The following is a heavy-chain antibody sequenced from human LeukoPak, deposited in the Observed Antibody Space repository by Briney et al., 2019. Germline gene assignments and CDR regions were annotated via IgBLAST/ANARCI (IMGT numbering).Heavy chain of an antibody. CDR1: GFTFSSYA. V-gene: IGHV4-34*01. J-gene: IGHJ5*02. CDR3: ASGRMITFGGVIDL. Sequence: PGGSLRLSCAASGFTFSSYAMSWVRQPPGKGLEWIGEINHSGYTNYNPSLKSRVTISVDTSKNQFSLKLSSVTAADTAVYYCASGRMITFGGVIDLWGQGTLVTVSS. D-gene: IGHD3-16*01. CDR2: INHSGYT.